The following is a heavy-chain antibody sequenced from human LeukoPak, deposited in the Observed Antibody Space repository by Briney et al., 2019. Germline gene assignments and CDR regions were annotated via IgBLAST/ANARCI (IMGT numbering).Heavy chain of an antibody. Sequence: GGSLRLSCAASGFTFSGSAMHWVRQASGKGLEWVGRIRSKANSYATAYAASGKGSFTISRDDSKNRAYLQMNSLKTEDTAVYYCTRPHYDSSGYYYAFDYWGQGTLVTVSX. CDR3: TRPHYDSSGYYYAFDY. D-gene: IGHD3-22*01. J-gene: IGHJ4*02. CDR1: GFTFSGSA. V-gene: IGHV3-73*01. CDR2: IRSKANSYAT.